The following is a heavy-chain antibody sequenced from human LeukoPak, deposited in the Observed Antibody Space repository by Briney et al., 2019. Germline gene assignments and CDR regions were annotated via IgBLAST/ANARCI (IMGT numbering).Heavy chain of an antibody. J-gene: IGHJ6*03. Sequence: ASVKVSCKASGYTFTFYPMNWVRQAPGQGLEWMGWINPNSGDTKYAQKFQGRVTMTRDTSNNTVYMDLTRLIFDDTAMYYCARDGVFRFEVGDVYYYYMDVWGKGTTVIISS. V-gene: IGHV1-2*02. CDR2: INPNSGDT. CDR1: GYTFTFYP. CDR3: ARDGVFRFEVGDVYYYYMDV. D-gene: IGHD2-21*02.